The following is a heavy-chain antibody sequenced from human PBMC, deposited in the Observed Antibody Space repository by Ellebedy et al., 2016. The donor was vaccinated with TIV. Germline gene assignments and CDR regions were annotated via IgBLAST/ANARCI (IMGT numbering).Heavy chain of an antibody. D-gene: IGHD2-2*01. Sequence: SETLSLTXTVSGGSISSGGYYWSWIRQPPGKGLEWIGEINHSGSTNYNPSLKSRVTISVDTSKNQFSLKLSSVTAADTAVYYCASLKSVDAGGDYWGQGTLVTVSS. CDR1: GGSISSGGYY. CDR3: ASLKSVDAGGDY. V-gene: IGHV4-39*07. CDR2: INHSGST. J-gene: IGHJ4*02.